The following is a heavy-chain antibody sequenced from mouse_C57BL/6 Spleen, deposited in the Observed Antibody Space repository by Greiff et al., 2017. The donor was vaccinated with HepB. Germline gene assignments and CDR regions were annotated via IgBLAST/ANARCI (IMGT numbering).Heavy chain of an antibody. CDR3: TVLMVTTLYYYAMDY. J-gene: IGHJ4*01. Sequence: EVKLMESGGGLVQPGGSMKLSCVASGFTFSNYWMNWVRQSPEKGLEWVAQIRLKSDNYATHYAESVKGRFTISRDDSKSSVYLQMNNLRAEDTGIYYCTVLMVTTLYYYAMDYWGQGTSVTVSS. CDR2: IRLKSDNYAT. CDR1: GFTFSNYW. D-gene: IGHD2-1*01. V-gene: IGHV6-3*01.